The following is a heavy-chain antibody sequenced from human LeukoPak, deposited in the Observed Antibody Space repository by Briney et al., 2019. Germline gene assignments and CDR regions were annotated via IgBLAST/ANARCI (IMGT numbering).Heavy chain of an antibody. CDR2: MPYDENVADNEIP. Sequence: PSETLSLTCIVSGDSISNSGWSWGWIRHPPGKGLEWIGTMPYDENVADNEIPSYNPSLKSRVSISADTSKNQLSLKVNSVTAADTASYFFARLTLTGVGGRGWFDAWGQGTLVIVSS. V-gene: IGHV4-39*01. CDR1: GDSISNSGWS. CDR3: ARLTLTGVGGRGWFDA. D-gene: IGHD3-3*01. J-gene: IGHJ5*02.